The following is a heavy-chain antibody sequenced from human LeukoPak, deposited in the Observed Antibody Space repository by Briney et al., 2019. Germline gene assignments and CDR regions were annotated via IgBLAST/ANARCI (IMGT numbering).Heavy chain of an antibody. V-gene: IGHV3-23*01. CDR2: INSNGGST. D-gene: IGHD3-16*02. CDR1: GFTFSSYA. J-gene: IGHJ4*02. Sequence: TGGSLRLSCAASGFTFSSYAMSWVRQAPGKGLEWVSGINSNGGSTYYADSVRGRFTISRDNSKNTLYLQMNSLRAEDTAVYYCAREHDYVWGSYRRYYFDYWGQGTLVTVSS. CDR3: AREHDYVWGSYRRYYFDY.